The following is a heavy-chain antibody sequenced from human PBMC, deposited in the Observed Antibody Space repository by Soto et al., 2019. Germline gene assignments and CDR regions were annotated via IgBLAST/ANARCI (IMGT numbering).Heavy chain of an antibody. J-gene: IGHJ6*02. CDR1: GGSISSSNW. Sequence: SETLSLTCAVSGGSISSSNWWSWVRQPPGKGLEWIGEIYHSGSANYNPSLKSRVTISVDKSKNQFSLKLSSVTAADTAVYYCAREGTGFGYYGMDVWGQGTTVTVSS. CDR2: IYHSGSA. CDR3: AREGTGFGYYGMDV. D-gene: IGHD3-3*01. V-gene: IGHV4-4*02.